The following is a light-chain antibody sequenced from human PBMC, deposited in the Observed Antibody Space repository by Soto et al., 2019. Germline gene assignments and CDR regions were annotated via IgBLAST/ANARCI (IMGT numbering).Light chain of an antibody. CDR2: EGS. V-gene: IGLV2-23*01. Sequence: QSVLTQPASVSGSPGQSITISFTGTSSDVGGYNLVSWYQQHPGKAPKLMIYEGSKRPSGVSNRFSGSKSGNTASLTISGLQSEDEADYYCCSYAGSSTWVFGGGTKPTVL. CDR1: SSDVGGYNL. J-gene: IGLJ3*02. CDR3: CSYAGSSTWV.